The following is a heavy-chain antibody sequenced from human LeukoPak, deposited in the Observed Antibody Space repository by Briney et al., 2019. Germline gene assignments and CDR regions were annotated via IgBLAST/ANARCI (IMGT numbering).Heavy chain of an antibody. CDR1: GGSISSGGYY. J-gene: IGHJ4*02. CDR2: IYYSGST. D-gene: IGHD6-13*01. Sequence: SETLSLTCAVSGGSISSGGYYWSWIRQPPGKGLEWIGYIYYSGSTNYNPSPKSRVTISLDTSKNQFSLKLSSVTAADTAVYYCARAVGGAAADYWGQGTLVTVSS. V-gene: IGHV4-61*08. CDR3: ARAVGGAAADY.